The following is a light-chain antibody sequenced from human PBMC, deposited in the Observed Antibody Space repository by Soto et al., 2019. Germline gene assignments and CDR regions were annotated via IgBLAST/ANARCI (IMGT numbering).Light chain of an antibody. CDR3: QQYSSSPPIT. CDR2: DAS. V-gene: IGKV3-20*01. J-gene: IGKJ5*01. Sequence: EIMLTQAPGTLSLSPGDRATLSCRASQSVSGSYLAWYQQKPGQAPRLLIYDASNRATGIPDRFSGSGSGTDFTLTISRLEPEDFAVYYCQQYSSSPPITFGQGTRLEIK. CDR1: QSVSGSY.